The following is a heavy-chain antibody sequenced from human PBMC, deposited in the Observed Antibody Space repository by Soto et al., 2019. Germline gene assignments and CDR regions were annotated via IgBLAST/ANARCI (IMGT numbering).Heavy chain of an antibody. Sequence: SETLSLTCAVSGGSISSGGYSWSWIRQPPGKGLEWIGYIYHSGSTYYNPSLKSRVTISVDRSKNQFSRKLSSVTAADTAVYYCAREGGGRDYYGMDVWGQGTTVTVSS. CDR3: AREGGGRDYYGMDV. V-gene: IGHV4-30-2*01. D-gene: IGHD3-10*01. CDR2: IYHSGST. J-gene: IGHJ6*02. CDR1: GGSISSGGYS.